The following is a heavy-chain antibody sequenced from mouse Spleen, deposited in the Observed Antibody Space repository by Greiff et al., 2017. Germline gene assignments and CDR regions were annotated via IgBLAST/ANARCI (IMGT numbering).Heavy chain of an antibody. Sequence: VQLVESGPELVKPGASVKISCKASGYSFTSYYIHWVKQRPGQGLEWIGWIYPGSGNTKYNEKFKGKATLTADTSSSTAYMQLSSLTSEDSAVYYCARPYGSSYRYAMDYWGQGTSVTVSS. CDR2: IYPGSGNT. J-gene: IGHJ4*01. CDR1: GYSFTSYY. D-gene: IGHD1-1*01. V-gene: IGHV1-66*01. CDR3: ARPYGSSYRYAMDY.